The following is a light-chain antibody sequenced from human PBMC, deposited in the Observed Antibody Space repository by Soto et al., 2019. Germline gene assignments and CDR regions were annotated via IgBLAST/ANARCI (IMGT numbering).Light chain of an antibody. CDR3: QQYGSSSTWT. J-gene: IGKJ1*01. V-gene: IGKV3-20*01. Sequence: NVLPQSPGTLSLSPGERATLSCMAIQSVSSSYLAWYQQKPGQAPRLLIYGASSRATGIPDRFSGSGSGTDFTLTISRLEPEDFAVYYCQQYGSSSTWTFGQGTKVDIK. CDR2: GAS. CDR1: QSVSSSY.